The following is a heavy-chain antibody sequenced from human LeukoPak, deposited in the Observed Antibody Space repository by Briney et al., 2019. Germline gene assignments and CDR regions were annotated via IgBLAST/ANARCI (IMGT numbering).Heavy chain of an antibody. CDR1: GGSISSYY. V-gene: IGHV3-11*01. J-gene: IGHJ4*02. CDR2: ISSSDSTI. D-gene: IGHD1-26*01. Sequence: LSLTCTVSGGSISSYYWSWVRQAPGKGLEWVSYISSSDSTIYYADSVKGRFTISRDNAKNSLYLQMNSLRAEDTAVYYCARGGGGWEPSSWGQGTLVTVSS. CDR3: ARGGGGWEPSS.